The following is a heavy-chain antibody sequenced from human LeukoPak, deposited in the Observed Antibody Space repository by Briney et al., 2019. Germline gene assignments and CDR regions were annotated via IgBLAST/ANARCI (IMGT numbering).Heavy chain of an antibody. CDR2: VYYSGST. CDR1: GGSISSYY. CDR3: ASLRYCSGGSCFPKYFQH. D-gene: IGHD2-15*01. V-gene: IGHV4-59*08. J-gene: IGHJ1*01. Sequence: PSETLSLTCTVSGGSISSYYWSWIRQPPGKGLEWIGYVYYSGSTNYNPSLKSRVTMSVVTSKNQFSLKLSSVTAADTAVYYCASLRYCSGGSCFPKYFQHWGQGTLVTVSS.